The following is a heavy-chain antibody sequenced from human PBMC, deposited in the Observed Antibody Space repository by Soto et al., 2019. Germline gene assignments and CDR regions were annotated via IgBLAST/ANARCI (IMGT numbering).Heavy chain of an antibody. V-gene: IGHV3-33*01. CDR1: GFTFSSYG. J-gene: IGHJ3*02. CDR2: IWYDGSNK. Sequence: PGGSLRLSCAASGFTFSSYGMHWVRQAPGKGLEWVAVIWYDGSNKYYADSVKGRFTISRDNSKNTLYLQMNSLRAEDTAVYYCSRYLFPPYYGSGSYSKGAFDIWGQGTMVTVSS. D-gene: IGHD3-10*01. CDR3: SRYLFPPYYGSGSYSKGAFDI.